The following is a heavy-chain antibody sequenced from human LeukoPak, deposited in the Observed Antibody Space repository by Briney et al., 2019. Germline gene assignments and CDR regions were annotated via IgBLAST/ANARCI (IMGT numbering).Heavy chain of an antibody. D-gene: IGHD2-2*01. Sequence: PGGSLRLSCAASGFTFSSYSKNWVRQAPGKGLEWVSYISSSSSTIYYADSVKGRFTISRDNAKNSLYLQMNSLRAEDTAVYYCARGATPDIVVVPALFDYWGQGTLVTVSS. V-gene: IGHV3-48*04. J-gene: IGHJ4*02. CDR2: ISSSSSTI. CDR1: GFTFSSYS. CDR3: ARGATPDIVVVPALFDY.